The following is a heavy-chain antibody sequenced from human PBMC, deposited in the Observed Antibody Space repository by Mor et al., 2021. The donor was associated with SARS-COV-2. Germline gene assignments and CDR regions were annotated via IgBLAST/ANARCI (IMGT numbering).Heavy chain of an antibody. CDR3: ARHQEWEAAAGIYYYMDV. D-gene: IGHD6-13*01. Sequence: TNYSPSFQGHVTISADKSISTAYLQWSSLKASDTAMYYCARHQEWEAAAGIYYYMDVWGKGTTVTVSS. J-gene: IGHJ6*03. CDR2: T. V-gene: IGHV5-10-1*01.